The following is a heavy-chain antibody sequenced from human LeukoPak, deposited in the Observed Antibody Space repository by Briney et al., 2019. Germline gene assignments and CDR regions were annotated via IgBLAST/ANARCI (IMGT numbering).Heavy chain of an antibody. D-gene: IGHD1-26*01. Sequence: GGSLRLSCAASGFTFSSYSMNWVRQAPGKGLEWVSYISSSSSTIYYADSVKGRFTISRDDAKNSLYLQMNSLRAEDTAVYYCARGGVGVTGYFQNWGQGTLVTVSS. CDR3: ARGGVGVTGYFQN. J-gene: IGHJ1*01. CDR2: ISSSSSTI. CDR1: GFTFSSYS. V-gene: IGHV3-48*01.